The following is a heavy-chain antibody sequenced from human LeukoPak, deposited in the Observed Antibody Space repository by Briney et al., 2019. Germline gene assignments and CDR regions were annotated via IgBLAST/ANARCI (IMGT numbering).Heavy chain of an antibody. D-gene: IGHD2-2*02. CDR2: IYHSGST. CDR1: GGSISSGGYY. V-gene: IGHV4-30-2*01. J-gene: IGHJ3*02. Sequence: PSQTLSLTCTVSGGSISSGGYYWSWIRQPPGKGLEWIGYIYHSGSTYYNPSLKSRVTISVDRSKNQFSLKLSSVTAADTAVYYCARVVCTTISCYKRSSFDMWGQGTMVTVSS. CDR3: ARVVCTTISCYKRSSFDM.